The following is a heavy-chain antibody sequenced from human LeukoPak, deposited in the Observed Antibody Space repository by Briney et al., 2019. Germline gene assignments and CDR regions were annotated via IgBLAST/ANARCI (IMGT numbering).Heavy chain of an antibody. CDR1: GYSLTELS. J-gene: IGHJ4*02. Sequence: SVKVPCKVSGYSLTELSTHWVRQAPGKGLEWMGGVDPESGAAMYAQKLQGRVTMTEDTSTDTAYMELNSLTSDDTAVYYCATGPTMPEPDTSPGLLDFWGQGTLVTVSS. CDR2: VDPESGAA. V-gene: IGHV1-24*01. D-gene: IGHD2-2*01. CDR3: ATGPTMPEPDTSPGLLDF.